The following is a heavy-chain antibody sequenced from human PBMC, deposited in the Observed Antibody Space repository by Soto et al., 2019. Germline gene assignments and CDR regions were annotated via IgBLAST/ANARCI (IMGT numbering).Heavy chain of an antibody. J-gene: IGHJ4*02. Sequence: PSETLSLTCTVSGDSITTRYWSWIRHPPGKGLEWIGYIYTTGDNYNPSLMSRASMSLDTSKNLFSLRLRSVTAADTAVYYCAGGDHWRPVDYWGRGNLVTVSS. CDR1: GDSITTRY. V-gene: IGHV4-4*09. CDR3: AGGDHWRPVDY. D-gene: IGHD3-16*01. CDR2: IYTTGD.